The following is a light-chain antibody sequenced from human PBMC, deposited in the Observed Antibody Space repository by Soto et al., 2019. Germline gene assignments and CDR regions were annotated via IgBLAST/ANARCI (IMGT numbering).Light chain of an antibody. CDR3: AAWDDSLSGV. CDR1: SSNIGSNY. CDR2: RNN. V-gene: IGLV1-47*01. J-gene: IGLJ2*01. Sequence: QSVLTQPPSASVTPGQRVTISCSGSSSNIGSNYVYWYQQLPGTAPKLLIYRNNQRPSGVPDGFSGSKSGTSASLAISGLRSEDEADYYCAAWDDSLSGVFGGGTKLTVL.